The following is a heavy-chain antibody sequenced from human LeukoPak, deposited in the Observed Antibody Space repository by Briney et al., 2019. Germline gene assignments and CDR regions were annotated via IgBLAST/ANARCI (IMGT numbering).Heavy chain of an antibody. J-gene: IGHJ4*02. CDR2: IYHSGST. D-gene: IGHD1-14*01. V-gene: IGHV4-4*02. CDR1: GSTFSNAW. CDR3: ARVCSTGMGPPYYFDY. Sequence: GSLRLSCAASGSTFSNAWMSWVRQAPGKGLEWIGSIYHSGSTYYNPSLKSRVTISADTSKNQFSLKLSSVTAADTAVYYCARVCSTGMGPPYYFDYWGQGTLVTVSS.